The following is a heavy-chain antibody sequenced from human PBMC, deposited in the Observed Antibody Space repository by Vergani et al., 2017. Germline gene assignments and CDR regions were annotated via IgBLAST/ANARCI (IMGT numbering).Heavy chain of an antibody. CDR3: TLSLPPSRYYYDGMEV. CDR2: IYYSGST. CDR1: GGSISSYY. V-gene: IGHV4-59*01. Sequence: QVQLQESGPGLVKPSQTLSLTCTVSGGSISSYYWSWIRQPPGKGLEWIGYIYYSGSTNYNPSLKSRVTISVDTSKNQFSLTLSSVTAADTAVYFCTLSLPPSRYYYDGMEVWGQGTTVTVSS. J-gene: IGHJ6*02.